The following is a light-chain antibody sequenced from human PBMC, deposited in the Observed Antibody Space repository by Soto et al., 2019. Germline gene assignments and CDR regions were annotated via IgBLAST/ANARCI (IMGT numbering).Light chain of an antibody. V-gene: IGKV1-5*03. CDR3: QHYNSYSEA. CDR2: KAS. Sequence: DIQMTQSPSTLSGSLGDTVTITCRASQTISSWLSWYQQKPGKAPKLLIYKASTLKSGVPSRFSGSGSGTEFTLTISSLQPDDFATYYCQHYNSYSEAFGQGTKVDI. J-gene: IGKJ1*01. CDR1: QTISSW.